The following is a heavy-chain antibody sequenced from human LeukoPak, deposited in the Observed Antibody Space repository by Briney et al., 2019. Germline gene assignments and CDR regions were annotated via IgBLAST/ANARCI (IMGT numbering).Heavy chain of an antibody. D-gene: IGHD6-19*01. CDR2: IIPISGTT. Sequence: SVKVSCKASGGTFSSYAISWVRQAPGQGLEWMGGIIPISGTTNYAQKFQGRVTITADESTSTAYMELSSLRSDDTAVYYCATALSLSVAGTGYFQHWGQGTLVTVSS. CDR3: ATALSLSVAGTGYFQH. J-gene: IGHJ1*01. CDR1: GGTFSSYA. V-gene: IGHV1-69*01.